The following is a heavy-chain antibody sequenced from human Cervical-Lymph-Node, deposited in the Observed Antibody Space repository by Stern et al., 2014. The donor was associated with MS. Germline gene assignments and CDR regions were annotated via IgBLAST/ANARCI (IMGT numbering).Heavy chain of an antibody. V-gene: IGHV4-61*02. CDR1: GASISSHTYC. CDR2: IYSSGST. CDR3: AREGPTVTTDKWFDP. Sequence: QLVQSGPGLVKPPQTLSLTCTVSGASISSHTYCWSWIRQPAGKGLEWIGQIYSSGSTIYNPSLKTRVTISADTSKNQFSLKLRSVTAADTAVYYCAREGPTVTTDKWFDPWGQGTLVTVSS. J-gene: IGHJ5*02. D-gene: IGHD4-17*01.